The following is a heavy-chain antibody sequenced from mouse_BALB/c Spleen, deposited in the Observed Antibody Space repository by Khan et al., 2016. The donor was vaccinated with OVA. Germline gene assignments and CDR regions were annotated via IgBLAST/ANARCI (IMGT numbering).Heavy chain of an antibody. CDR2: ISYSGST. D-gene: IGHD1-1*01. V-gene: IGHV3-2*02. J-gene: IGHJ1*01. CDR3: ARRVLLLYWYVDV. Sequence: EVKLEESGPGLVKPSQSLSLTCTVTGYSITSDYAWNWIRQFPGNKLEWMGYISYSGSTYYNPYLKSRISITRDTSKNPFFLQLNSVTTEDTATYYWARRVLLLYWYVDVWGAGTTVTVSS. CDR1: GYSITSDYA.